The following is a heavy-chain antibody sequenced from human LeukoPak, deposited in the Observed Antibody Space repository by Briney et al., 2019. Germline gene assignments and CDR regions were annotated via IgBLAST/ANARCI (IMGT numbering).Heavy chain of an antibody. CDR3: ARAPGMTHFAWDK. Sequence: ASVKVSCKASGFSFSSYYMHWVRQAPGQGLEWMGIINPSGDSTSYTQKFHGRVTMTRDTSTTTVYMELSSLTSDDTAVYYCARAPGMTHFAWDKGGQGTLVTVSS. J-gene: IGHJ4*02. D-gene: IGHD3-16*01. CDR2: INPSGDST. CDR1: GFSFSSYY. V-gene: IGHV1-46*01.